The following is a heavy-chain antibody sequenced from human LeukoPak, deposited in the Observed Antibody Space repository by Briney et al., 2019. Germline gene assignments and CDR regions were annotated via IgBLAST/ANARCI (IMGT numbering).Heavy chain of an antibody. J-gene: IGHJ4*02. Sequence: GGSLRLSCAASGISFSTYAMHWVRQAPGKGLEWVAVISYDGNNKKYADSVKGRFTISRDNSKNTLYLQMNSLRAEDTAVYYCAKSKDYYGSGSYDDYWGQGTLVTVSS. CDR1: GISFSTYA. V-gene: IGHV3-30-3*01. CDR2: ISYDGNNK. CDR3: AKSKDYYGSGSYDDY. D-gene: IGHD3-10*01.